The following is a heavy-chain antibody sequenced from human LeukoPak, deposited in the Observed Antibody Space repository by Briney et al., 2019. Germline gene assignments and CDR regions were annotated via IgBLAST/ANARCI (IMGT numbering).Heavy chain of an antibody. D-gene: IGHD3-22*01. CDR3: AKEPRYYYDSSGMYYFDY. Sequence: GGSLRLSCAASGFTFSSYAMSWVRQAPGKGLEWVSAISGSGGSTYYADSVKGRFTISRDNSKSTLYLQMNSLRAEDTAVYYCAKEPRYYYDSSGMYYFDYWGQGTLVTVSS. V-gene: IGHV3-23*01. CDR2: ISGSGGST. J-gene: IGHJ4*02. CDR1: GFTFSSYA.